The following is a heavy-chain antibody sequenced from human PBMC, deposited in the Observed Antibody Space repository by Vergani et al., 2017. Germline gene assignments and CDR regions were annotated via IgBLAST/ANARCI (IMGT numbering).Heavy chain of an antibody. J-gene: IGHJ4*02. D-gene: IGHD1-14*01. V-gene: IGHV3-21*05. Sequence: EVQLVESGGGLVKPGGSLRLSCAASGFTFSSYSMNWVRQAPGKGLEWVSYISSSSSYTNYADSVKGRFTISRDNAKNSLYLQMNSLRAEDTAVYYCARVLHDHSDGGFDYWGQGTLVTVSS. CDR3: ARVLHDHSDGGFDY. CDR2: ISSSSSYT. CDR1: GFTFSSYS.